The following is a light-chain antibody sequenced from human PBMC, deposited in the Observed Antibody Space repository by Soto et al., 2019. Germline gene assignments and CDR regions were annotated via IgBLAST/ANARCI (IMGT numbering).Light chain of an antibody. CDR1: ESISTY. J-gene: IGKJ3*01. CDR3: QETYSVPFFS. CDR2: AAS. V-gene: IGKV1-39*01. Sequence: DIRLTQSPSSLSASVGDRVTITCRASESISTYLNWFQQKPGKAPRLLIYAASSLHSGVPSRFSGSGSWTDFTLTISSFQPHDFATHYCQETYSVPFFSFGPGTMVDIK.